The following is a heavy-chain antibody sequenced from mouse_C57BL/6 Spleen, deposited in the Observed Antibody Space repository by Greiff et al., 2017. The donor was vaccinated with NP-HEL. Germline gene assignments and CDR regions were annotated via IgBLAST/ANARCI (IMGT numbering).Heavy chain of an antibody. D-gene: IGHD1-1*01. CDR3: ARDGITTVVGDWYFDV. CDR1: GFTFSSYA. J-gene: IGHJ1*03. Sequence: EVQLQESGGGLVKPGGSLKLSCAASGFTFSSYAMSWVRQTPEKRLEWVATISDGGSYTYYPDNVKGRFTISRDNAKNNLYLQMSHLKSEDTAMYYCARDGITTVVGDWYFDVWGTGTTVTVSS. V-gene: IGHV5-4*01. CDR2: ISDGGSYT.